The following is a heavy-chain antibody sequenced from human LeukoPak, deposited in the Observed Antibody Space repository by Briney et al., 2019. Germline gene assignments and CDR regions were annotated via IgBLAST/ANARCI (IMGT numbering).Heavy chain of an antibody. D-gene: IGHD3-22*01. Sequence: KPGGSLRLSCAASGFTFSDYYMNWIRRAPGKGLEWVSYISSSGSTIYYADSVKGRFTISRDNAKNSLYLQMNSLRAEDTAVYYCARENYDSSGSDGPFDYWGQGTLVTVSS. J-gene: IGHJ4*02. CDR2: ISSSGSTI. CDR3: ARENYDSSGSDGPFDY. V-gene: IGHV3-11*04. CDR1: GFTFSDYY.